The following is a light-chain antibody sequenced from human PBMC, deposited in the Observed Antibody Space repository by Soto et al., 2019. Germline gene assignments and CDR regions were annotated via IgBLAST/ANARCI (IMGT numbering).Light chain of an antibody. Sequence: EIVLTQSPATLSLSPGERATLSCRASQSVSNNLAWYQQKPGQAPRLLIYDVTNRATGIPARFSGSGSGTDFTLTISSLEPEDFAVYYCQSLFTFGPGTKVDIK. CDR3: QSLFT. V-gene: IGKV3-11*01. CDR1: QSVSNN. J-gene: IGKJ3*01. CDR2: DVT.